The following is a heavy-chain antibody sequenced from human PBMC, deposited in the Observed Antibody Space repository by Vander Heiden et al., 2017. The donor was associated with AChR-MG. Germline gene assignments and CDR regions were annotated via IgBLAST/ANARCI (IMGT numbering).Heavy chain of an antibody. CDR1: GGTFSSDA. V-gene: IGHV1-69*01. D-gene: IGHD2-15*01. Sequence: QVQLVQSGAEVKKPGSSVKVSCKASGGTFSSDAISWVRQAPGQGLEWMGGIIPIFGTANDAQKVQGRVTITADESTSTAYMELGSLRSEDTAVYYCARGSGDPYYFDYWGQGTLVTVSS. CDR3: ARGSGDPYYFDY. CDR2: IIPIFGTA. J-gene: IGHJ4*02.